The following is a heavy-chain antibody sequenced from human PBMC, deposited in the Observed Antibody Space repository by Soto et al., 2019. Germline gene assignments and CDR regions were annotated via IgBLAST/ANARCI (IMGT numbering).Heavy chain of an antibody. D-gene: IGHD5-12*01. V-gene: IGHV4-4*07. CDR2: IYTSGST. CDR1: GGSISSYY. Sequence: QVQLQESGPGLVKPSETLSLTCTVSGGSISSYYWSWIRQPAGKGLEWIGRIYTSGSTNYNPSLKSRVTMSVDTSKNQFSLKLSPVTAADTAVYYCARGGYSGYDGYYYYGMDVWGQGTTFTVSS. CDR3: ARGGYSGYDGYYYYGMDV. J-gene: IGHJ6*02.